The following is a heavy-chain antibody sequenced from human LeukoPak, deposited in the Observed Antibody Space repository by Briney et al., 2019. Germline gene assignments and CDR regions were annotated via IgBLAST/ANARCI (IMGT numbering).Heavy chain of an antibody. D-gene: IGHD3-9*01. CDR2: INPNSGGT. J-gene: IGHJ4*02. CDR1: GYTFTSYG. V-gene: IGHV1-2*02. CDR3: ARGDPILANYYFDY. Sequence: ASVKVSCKASGYTFTSYGISWVRQAPGQGLEWMGWINPNSGGTNYAQKFQDRVTMTRDTSISTAYMELSRLRSDDTAVYYCARGDPILANYYFDYWGQGTLVTVSS.